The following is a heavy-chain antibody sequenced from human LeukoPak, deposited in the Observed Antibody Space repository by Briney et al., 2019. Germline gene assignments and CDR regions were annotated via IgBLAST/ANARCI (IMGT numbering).Heavy chain of an antibody. CDR3: ARTTMVRGTYYMDV. V-gene: IGHV4-61*02. CDR2: IYTSGST. Sequence: PSQTLSLTCTVSGGSISSGSYYWSWIRQPAGKGLEWIGRIYTSGSTNYNPSLKSRVTISVDTSKNQFSLKLSSVTAADTAVYYCARTTMVRGTYYMDVWGKGTTVTISS. D-gene: IGHD3-10*01. CDR1: GGSISSGSYY. J-gene: IGHJ6*03.